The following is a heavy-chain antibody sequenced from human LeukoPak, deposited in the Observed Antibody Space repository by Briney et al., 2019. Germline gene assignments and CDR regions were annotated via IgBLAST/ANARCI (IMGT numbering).Heavy chain of an antibody. Sequence: AASVKVSCKASGYTFTDYYLHWVRQAPGHGLEWMGWINPKTGVTKCAQNFQGRVTMTRDTSINTAYMEVSRLRSDDTAVFYCARDLAMYSPDLDYWGQGTLVTVSS. V-gene: IGHV1-2*02. D-gene: IGHD1-26*01. CDR2: INPKTGVT. CDR3: ARDLAMYSPDLDY. CDR1: GYTFTDYY. J-gene: IGHJ4*02.